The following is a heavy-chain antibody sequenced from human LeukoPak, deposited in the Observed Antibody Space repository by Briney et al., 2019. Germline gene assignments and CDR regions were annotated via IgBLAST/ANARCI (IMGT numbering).Heavy chain of an antibody. D-gene: IGHD2-2*01. CDR3: ARLVPAALQTGWFDP. Sequence: SETLSLTCTVSGGSISSSSYYWGWIRQPPGKGLEWIGSIYYSGSTYYNPSLKSRVTISVDTSKNQFSLKLSSVTAADTAVYYCARLVPAALQTGWFDPWGQGTLVTVSS. CDR1: GGSISSSSYY. CDR2: IYYSGST. V-gene: IGHV4-39*07. J-gene: IGHJ5*02.